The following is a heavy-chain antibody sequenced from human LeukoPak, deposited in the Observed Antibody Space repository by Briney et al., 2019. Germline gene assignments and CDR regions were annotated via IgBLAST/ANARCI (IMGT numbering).Heavy chain of an antibody. D-gene: IGHD3-9*01. J-gene: IGHJ4*02. CDR2: IYYSGST. V-gene: IGHV4-39*07. CDR3: ARLRAGILTGYYSRQTGNFDY. CDR1: GGSISSSSYY. Sequence: SETLSLTCTVSGGSISSSSYYWGWIRQPPGKGLEWIGSIYYSGSTYYNPSLKSRVTISVDTSKNQFSLKLSSVTAADTAVYYCARLRAGILTGYYSRQTGNFDYWGQGTLVSVSS.